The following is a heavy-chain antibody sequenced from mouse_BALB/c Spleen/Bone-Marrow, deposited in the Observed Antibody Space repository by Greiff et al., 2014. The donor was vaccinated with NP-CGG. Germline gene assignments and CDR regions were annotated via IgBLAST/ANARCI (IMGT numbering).Heavy chain of an antibody. CDR3: ATYYYGSSLFAY. CDR2: IDPANVNT. CDR1: GFNIKNTY. V-gene: IGHV14-3*02. J-gene: IGHJ3*01. D-gene: IGHD1-1*01. Sequence: EVHLVESGAELVKPGASVKLSCTASGFNIKNTYIHWVKQRPEQGLEWIGRIDPANVNTKYDPKFQGKATITADTSSNTAYLQLSSLTSEDTAFYYCATYYYGSSLFAYWGQGTLVTVSA.